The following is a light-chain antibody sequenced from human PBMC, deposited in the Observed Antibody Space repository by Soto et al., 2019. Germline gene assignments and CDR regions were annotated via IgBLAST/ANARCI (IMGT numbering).Light chain of an antibody. J-gene: IGKJ1*01. Sequence: DIVLTQSPVTPSLSPGDRATLSSRASETVSSYLVWYQHKPGPAPRLLXFGASNRATGIPDRFSGSGSGTDFTLTISRLEPEDSAVYYCQQYGSPPPYWTFGQGTKVDIK. CDR3: QQYGSPPPYWT. CDR1: ETVSSY. V-gene: IGKV3-20*01. CDR2: GAS.